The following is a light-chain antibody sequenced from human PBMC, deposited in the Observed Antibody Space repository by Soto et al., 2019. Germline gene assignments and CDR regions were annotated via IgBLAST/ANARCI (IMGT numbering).Light chain of an antibody. J-gene: IGKJ2*01. CDR2: GAS. V-gene: IGKV3-15*01. Sequence: EIVMTQSPATLSVSPGERATLSCRASQSVSSNLAWYQQKPGQAPRLFFYGASTRATGVPARFSGSGSGTDFTLTISSLQSEDFAVYYCQQSNNWPYSFGQGTKLEIK. CDR1: QSVSSN. CDR3: QQSNNWPYS.